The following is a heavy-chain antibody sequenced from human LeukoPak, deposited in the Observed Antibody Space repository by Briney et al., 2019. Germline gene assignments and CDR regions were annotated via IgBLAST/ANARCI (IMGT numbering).Heavy chain of an antibody. CDR2: VDPEDGET. CDR3: ATVGHCSGGSCYFEDYYFDY. V-gene: IGHV1-69-2*01. Sequence: ATVKISCKVSGYTFTDYYMHWAQQAPGKGLEWMGLVDPEDGETIYAEKFQGRVTITADTSTDTAYMELSSLRSEDTAVYYRATVGHCSGGSCYFEDYYFDYWGQGTLVTVSS. D-gene: IGHD2-15*01. CDR1: GYTFTDYY. J-gene: IGHJ4*02.